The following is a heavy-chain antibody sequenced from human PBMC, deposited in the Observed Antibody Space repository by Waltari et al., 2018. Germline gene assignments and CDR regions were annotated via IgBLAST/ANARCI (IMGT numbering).Heavy chain of an antibody. CDR1: GGSISSYY. CDR2: IYTSGST. D-gene: IGHD6-6*01. V-gene: IGHV4-4*07. Sequence: QVQLQESGPGLVKPSETLSLTCTVSGGSISSYYWSWIRQPAGKGLEWIGRIYTSGSTHYNPCLKSRVTMSVDTSKNQFSLKLSSVTAADTAVYYCARVLGSSGGYYYGMDVWGQGTTVTVSS. J-gene: IGHJ6*02. CDR3: ARVLGSSGGYYYGMDV.